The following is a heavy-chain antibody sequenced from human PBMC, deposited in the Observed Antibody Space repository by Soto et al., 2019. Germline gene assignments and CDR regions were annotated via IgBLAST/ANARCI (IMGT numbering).Heavy chain of an antibody. CDR2: ISYDGSNK. D-gene: IGHD1-26*01. Sequence: QVQLVESGGGVVQPGRSLRLSCAASGFTFSSYAMHWVRQAPGKGLEWVAVISYDGSNKYYADSVKGRFTISRDNSKDTLYLQKNSLRAEDTAVYYCARDLRSGSYILDYWGQGTLVTVSS. CDR1: GFTFSSYA. J-gene: IGHJ4*02. V-gene: IGHV3-30-3*01. CDR3: ARDLRSGSYILDY.